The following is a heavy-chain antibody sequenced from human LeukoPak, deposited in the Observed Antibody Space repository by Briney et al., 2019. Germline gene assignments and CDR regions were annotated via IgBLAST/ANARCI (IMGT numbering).Heavy chain of an antibody. V-gene: IGHV3-33*08. CDR2: IWYDGNNK. D-gene: IGHD3-9*01. CDR1: GFTFSSYA. J-gene: IGHJ4*02. CDR3: ARSTSSEYDIYHFDY. Sequence: GGSLRLSCAASGFTFSSYAMHWVRQAPGKGLEWVAVIWYDGNNKYYADSVKGRFTISRDNSKNTLYLQMNSLRAEDTAVYYCARSTSSEYDIYHFDYWGQGTLVTVSS.